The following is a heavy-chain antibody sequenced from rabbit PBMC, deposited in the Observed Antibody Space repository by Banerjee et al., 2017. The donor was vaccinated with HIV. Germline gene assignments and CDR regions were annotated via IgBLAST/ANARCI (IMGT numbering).Heavy chain of an antibody. J-gene: IGHJ4*01. Sequence: QQQLEESGGDLVKPGGSLTLTCTASGFSLSNNHVMCWVRQAPGKGLEWIACIGTSSGSTWYASWAKGRFTISMTSSTTVTLQMTSLTAADTATYFCARSDYVSRADLWGPGTWSPS. CDR3: ARSDYVSRADL. V-gene: IGHV1S45*01. D-gene: IGHD2-1*01. CDR2: IGTSSGST. CDR1: GFSLSNNHV.